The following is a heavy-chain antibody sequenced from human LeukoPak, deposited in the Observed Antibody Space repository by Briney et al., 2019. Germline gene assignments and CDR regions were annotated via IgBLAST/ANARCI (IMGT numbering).Heavy chain of an antibody. Sequence: ASVKVSCKASGYTFSNYDISWVRQAPGQGLEWMGWISGYNGDTKHAENVQGRVTKTKDTSTSTVYMELRSLRSDDTAVYYCARGDYDYVWGTPGYFDYWGQGTLVTVSS. CDR3: ARGDYDYVWGTPGYFDY. CDR1: GYTFSNYD. J-gene: IGHJ4*02. D-gene: IGHD3-16*01. CDR2: ISGYNGDT. V-gene: IGHV1-18*01.